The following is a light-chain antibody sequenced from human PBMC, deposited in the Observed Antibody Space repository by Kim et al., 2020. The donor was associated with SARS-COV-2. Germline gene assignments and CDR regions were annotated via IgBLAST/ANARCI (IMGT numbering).Light chain of an antibody. J-gene: IGKJ4*01. Sequence: ASVGDRVTIACRARQSISTYLNWYQQKPGKAPNLLIYAASSLQSGVPSRFSGSGSGTDFTLTISSLQPEDFATYYCQQSHTAPLLTFGGGTKVDIK. CDR1: QSISTY. V-gene: IGKV1-39*01. CDR2: AAS. CDR3: QQSHTAPLLT.